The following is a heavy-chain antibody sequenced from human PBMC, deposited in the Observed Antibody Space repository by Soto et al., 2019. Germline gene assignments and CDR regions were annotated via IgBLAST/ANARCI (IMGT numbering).Heavy chain of an antibody. CDR3: ARVRYSGSYSATGAFDI. CDR2: INPSGGST. J-gene: IGHJ3*02. D-gene: IGHD1-26*01. CDR1: GYTFTSHY. Sequence: GASVKVSCKASGYTFTSHYMHWVRQAPGQGLEWMGIINPSGGSTSYAQKFQGRVTMTRDTSTSTVYMELSSLRSEDTAVYYCARVRYSGSYSATGAFDIWGQGTMVTVSS. V-gene: IGHV1-46*01.